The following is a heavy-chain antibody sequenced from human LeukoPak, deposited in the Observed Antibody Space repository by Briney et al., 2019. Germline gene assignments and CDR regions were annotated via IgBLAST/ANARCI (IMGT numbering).Heavy chain of an antibody. CDR2: ISSAGGNT. Sequence: GGSLRLSCAASGFTFRRYAMRWVRQAPGKRLDWVSAISSAGGNTYYADSVKGRFTISRDNSKNTLYPQMNSLRAEDTAVYYCAKGALKGGVAIYFQHWGQGTLVTVSS. D-gene: IGHD3-3*01. CDR3: AKGALKGGVAIYFQH. V-gene: IGHV3-23*01. J-gene: IGHJ1*01. CDR1: GFTFRRYA.